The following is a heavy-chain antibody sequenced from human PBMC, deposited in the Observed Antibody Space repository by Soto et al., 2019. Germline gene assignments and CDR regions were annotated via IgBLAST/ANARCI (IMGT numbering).Heavy chain of an antibody. Sequence: QVQLVQSGAEVKKPGSSVKVSCKASGGTFSTYTISWVRQAPGQGLEWMGRIIPILGIANYAQKFQGRVTITADKSTSTASMELSSLRSEDTAVYYCASRSTVVVAATEAIDYWGQGTLVTVSS. CDR2: IIPILGIA. CDR3: ASRSTVVVAATEAIDY. CDR1: GGTFSTYT. D-gene: IGHD2-15*01. J-gene: IGHJ4*02. V-gene: IGHV1-69*02.